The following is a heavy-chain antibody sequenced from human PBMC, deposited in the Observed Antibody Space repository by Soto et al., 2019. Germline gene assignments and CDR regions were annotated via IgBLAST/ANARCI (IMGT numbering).Heavy chain of an antibody. Sequence: PSETLSLTCTVSGGSISSSTYYWGWIRQPPGKGLEWIGTIYYSGSTYYNPSLKSRVTISVDTSKNQFSLKLSSGTAADTALYCCARQRGDYIWGSYRPNWFDPWGQGTLVTVSS. CDR2: IYYSGST. J-gene: IGHJ5*02. D-gene: IGHD3-16*02. V-gene: IGHV4-39*01. CDR3: ARQRGDYIWGSYRPNWFDP. CDR1: GGSISSSTYY.